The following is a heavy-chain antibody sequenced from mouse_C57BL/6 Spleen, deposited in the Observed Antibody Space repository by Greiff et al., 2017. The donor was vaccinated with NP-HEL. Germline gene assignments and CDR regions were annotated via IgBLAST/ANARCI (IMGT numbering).Heavy chain of an antibody. V-gene: IGHV1-64*01. CDR1: GYTFTSYW. Sequence: QVQLQQPGAELVKPGASVKLSCKASGYTFTSYWMHWVKQRPGQGLEWIGMIHPNSGSTNYNEKFKSKATLTVDKSSSTAYMQLSSLTSEDSAVYYCARGDYGGGLAYWGQGTLVTVSA. CDR3: ARGDYGGGLAY. D-gene: IGHD2-4*01. CDR2: IHPNSGST. J-gene: IGHJ3*01.